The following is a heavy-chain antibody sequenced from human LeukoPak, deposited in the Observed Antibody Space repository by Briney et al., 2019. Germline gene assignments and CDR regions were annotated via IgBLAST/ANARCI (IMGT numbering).Heavy chain of an antibody. CDR3: AKVRRVGATLTYYYGMDV. Sequence: GRSLRLSCAASGFTFSSYGMHWVRQAPGKGLEWVAVISYDGSNKHYADSVKGRFTISRDNSKNTLYLQMNSLRAEDTAVYYCAKVRRVGATLTYYYGMDVWGQGTTVTVSS. J-gene: IGHJ6*02. CDR2: ISYDGSNK. CDR1: GFTFSSYG. D-gene: IGHD1-26*01. V-gene: IGHV3-30*18.